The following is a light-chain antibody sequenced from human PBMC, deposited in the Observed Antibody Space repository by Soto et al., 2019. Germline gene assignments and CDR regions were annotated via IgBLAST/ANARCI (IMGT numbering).Light chain of an antibody. V-gene: IGKV1-39*01. J-gene: IGKJ1*01. CDR3: QHPKWA. CDR1: LSISDY. Sequence: DIQMTQSPSSLSASVGDRVTITCRTSLSISDYLNWYQQRPGRAPQLLIYAASALQTGVPSRFSGSGSGTDFTLTITNLQPEDSGTYYCQHPKWAFGQGTTVEI. CDR2: AAS.